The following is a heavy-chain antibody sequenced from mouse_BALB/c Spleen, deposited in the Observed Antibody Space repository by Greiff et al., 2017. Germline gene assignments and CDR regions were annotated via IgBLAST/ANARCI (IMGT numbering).Heavy chain of an antibody. CDR2: IRSKSNNYAT. CDR3: VRPRDYDEWFAY. Sequence: EVMLVESGGGLVQPKGSLKLSCAASGFTFNTYAMNWVRQAPGKGLEWVARIRSKSNNYATYYADSVKDRFTISRDDSQSMLYLQMNNLKTEDTAMYYCVRPRDYDEWFAYWGQGTLVTVSA. CDR1: GFTFNTYA. J-gene: IGHJ3*01. V-gene: IGHV10-1*02. D-gene: IGHD2-4*01.